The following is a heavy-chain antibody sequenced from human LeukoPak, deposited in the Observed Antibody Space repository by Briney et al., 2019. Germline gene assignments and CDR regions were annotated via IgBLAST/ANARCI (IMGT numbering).Heavy chain of an antibody. V-gene: IGHV4-59*01. J-gene: IGHJ3*01. CDR3: ARVGGYYGVDAFDV. CDR1: GGSISSYY. Sequence: PSETLSLTCTVSGGSISSYYWSWIRQPPGKGLEWIGYIYDSGSTNYNPSLKSRVTISIDTSKKQFSLKLSSVAAADTAVYYCARVGGYYGVDAFDVWGQGTMVTVSS. D-gene: IGHD3-22*01. CDR2: IYDSGST.